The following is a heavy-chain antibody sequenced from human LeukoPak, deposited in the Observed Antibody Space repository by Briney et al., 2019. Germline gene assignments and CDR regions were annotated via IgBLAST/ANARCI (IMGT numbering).Heavy chain of an antibody. J-gene: IGHJ5*02. Sequence: SETLSLTCTVSGGSISRYYKSWIRQPPGERLEWIGYIYYSGSTNYHPSLKSRVTISVDTSKNQFSLKLSSVTAADTAVYYCARGVSVAGCRGVDPWGQGTLVTVSS. D-gene: IGHD6-19*01. V-gene: IGHV4-59*01. CDR2: IYYSGST. CDR1: GGSISRYY. CDR3: ARGVSVAGCRGVDP.